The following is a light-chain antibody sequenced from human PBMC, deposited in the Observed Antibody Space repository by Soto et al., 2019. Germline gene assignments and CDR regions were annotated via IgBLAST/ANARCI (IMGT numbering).Light chain of an antibody. CDR1: QSVSSSY. CDR3: QQYVSSPTT. J-gene: IGKJ1*01. CDR2: EAS. V-gene: IGKV3-20*01. Sequence: EIVLTQSPGTLSLSPGERATLSCRASQSVSSSYVAWYQQKPGQATRLLIYEASIRAIVIPDKFSGSGSGTDLTLTNHSLEPEDFAVYHCQQYVSSPTTVGQGPKVEIK.